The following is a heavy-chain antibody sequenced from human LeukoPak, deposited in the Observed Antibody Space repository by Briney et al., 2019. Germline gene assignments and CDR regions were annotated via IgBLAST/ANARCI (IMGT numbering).Heavy chain of an antibody. CDR2: LYPGDSDT. CDR3: ARLYLPYTSAWYGSAFDI. V-gene: IGHV5-51*01. CDR1: GYSFTSYW. D-gene: IGHD6-13*01. J-gene: IGHJ3*02. Sequence: GESLKISCKSSGYSFTSYWIAWVRQMPGKGLQWMGILYPGDSDTRYSPSFQGQVTISADRSITTAYLQWSSLKASDTAMYYCARLYLPYTSAWYGSAFDIWGQGTMVTVSS.